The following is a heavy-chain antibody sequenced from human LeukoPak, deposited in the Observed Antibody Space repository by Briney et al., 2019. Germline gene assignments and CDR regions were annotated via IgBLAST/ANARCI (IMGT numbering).Heavy chain of an antibody. J-gene: IGHJ4*02. CDR2: IYNGGRT. V-gene: IGHV3-53*01. CDR3: ARALGYSYGMPFDS. Sequence: GGSLRLSCAASGFTVSNNYMSWVRQAPGKGLEWVSIIYNGGRTYYANSVKGRFTISRDNSKNTLYLQMNSLRAEDTAVYYCARALGYSYGMPFDSWGQGTLVTVSS. D-gene: IGHD5-18*01. CDR1: GFTVSNNY.